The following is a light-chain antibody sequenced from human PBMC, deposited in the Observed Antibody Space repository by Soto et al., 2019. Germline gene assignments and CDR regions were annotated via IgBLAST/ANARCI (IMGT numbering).Light chain of an antibody. J-gene: IGLJ2*01. CDR3: CSYAGSYTLV. CDR2: DVT. Sequence: QSVLTQPRSVSGSPGQSVTISCTGTSSDVGGYNYVSWYQQHPGKVPKLMIYDVTKRPSGVPDRFSGSKSGSTASLTISGLQAEDEADYYCCSYAGSYTLVFGGGTKLTVL. V-gene: IGLV2-11*01. CDR1: SSDVGGYNY.